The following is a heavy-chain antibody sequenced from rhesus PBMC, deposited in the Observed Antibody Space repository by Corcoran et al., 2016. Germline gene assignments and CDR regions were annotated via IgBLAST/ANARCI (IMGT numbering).Heavy chain of an antibody. CDR3: TRGRQFYYGLDS. CDR2: ISESVGTT. D-gene: IGHD6-25*01. J-gene: IGHJ6*01. CDR1: GFTFSSYV. V-gene: IGHV3-100*01. Sequence: EVQLVESGGGLVKPGGSLRLSCVASGFTFSSYVMHWVRKAPGKGLVWVSIISESVGTTYYADSVKGRFTISRDNAKNSLFLQMNSLRAEDTAVYYCTRGRQFYYGLDSWGQGVVVTVSS.